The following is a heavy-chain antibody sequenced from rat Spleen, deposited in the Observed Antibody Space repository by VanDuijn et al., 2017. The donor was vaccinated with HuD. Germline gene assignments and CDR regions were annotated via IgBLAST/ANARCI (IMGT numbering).Heavy chain of an antibody. CDR2: VWGDGST. V-gene: IGHV2-1*01. CDR1: GLSLTSNT. J-gene: IGHJ2*01. Sequence: QVQLKESGPGLVQPSQTLSLTCTVSGLSLTSNTVHWVRQPPGKGLEWMGGVWGDGSTAYNSALKSRLSITRDTSKSQVFLKMNSVQPGDTGTYYGARQTYTTDYPFDYWGQGVMVTVSS. CDR3: ARQTYTTDYPFDY. D-gene: IGHD1-6*01.